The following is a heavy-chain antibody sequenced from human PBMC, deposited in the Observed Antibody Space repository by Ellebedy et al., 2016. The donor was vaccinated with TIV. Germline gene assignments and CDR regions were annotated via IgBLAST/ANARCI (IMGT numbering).Heavy chain of an antibody. CDR1: GSSFTSYW. Sequence: GESLKISCNGSGSSFTSYWIGWVRQMPGKGLEWMGIIYPGDSDTRYSPSFQGQVTISADKSISTAYLQWSSLKASDTAMYYCAREYYDFWSGYRGGLGFDPWGQGTLVTVSS. D-gene: IGHD3-3*01. CDR3: AREYYDFWSGYRGGLGFDP. J-gene: IGHJ5*02. V-gene: IGHV5-51*01. CDR2: IYPGDSDT.